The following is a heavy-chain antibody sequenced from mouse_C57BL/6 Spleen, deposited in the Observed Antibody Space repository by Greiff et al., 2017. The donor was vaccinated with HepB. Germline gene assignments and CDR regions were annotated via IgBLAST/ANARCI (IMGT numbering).Heavy chain of an antibody. V-gene: IGHV1-53*01. J-gene: IGHJ4*01. CDR2: INPSNGGT. D-gene: IGHD2-3*01. CDR1: GYTFTSYW. Sequence: QVQLQQPGTELVKPGASVKLSCKASGYTFTSYWMHWVKQRPGQGLEWIGNINPSNGGTNYNEKFKSKATLTVDKSSSTAYMQLISLTAEDTAVYYCAREIYDGYYGYYAMDYWGQGTSVTVSS. CDR3: AREIYDGYYGYYAMDY.